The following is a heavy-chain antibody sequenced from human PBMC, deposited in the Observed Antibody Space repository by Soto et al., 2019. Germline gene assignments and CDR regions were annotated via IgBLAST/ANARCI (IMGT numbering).Heavy chain of an antibody. CDR3: AREEGIAVASTRRYGMDV. Sequence: VGSLRLSCADSGFTFSSYNMNWVRQAPGKGLEWVSSISISSSYIYYADLVKGRFTISRDNAKNSLYLQMNSLRAEDTAVYYCAREEGIAVASTRRYGMDVWGQGTTVTVSS. J-gene: IGHJ6*02. V-gene: IGHV3-21*01. CDR2: ISISSSYI. D-gene: IGHD6-19*01. CDR1: GFTFSSYN.